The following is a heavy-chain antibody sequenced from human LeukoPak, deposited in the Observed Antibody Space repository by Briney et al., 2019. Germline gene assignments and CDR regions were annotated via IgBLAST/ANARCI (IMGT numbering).Heavy chain of an antibody. V-gene: IGHV4-39*07. D-gene: IGHD2-15*01. Sequence: SETLSLTCTVSSGSISTSNYYWGWVRQPPAKALEWIGNICYSGSTYYSPSLKSRVTISLDTSRNQFSLKLSSVTAADTAVYYCARENCSGGSCYSIYYYYYMDVWGKGTTVTVSS. CDR1: SGSISTSNYY. CDR2: ICYSGST. CDR3: ARENCSGGSCYSIYYYYYMDV. J-gene: IGHJ6*03.